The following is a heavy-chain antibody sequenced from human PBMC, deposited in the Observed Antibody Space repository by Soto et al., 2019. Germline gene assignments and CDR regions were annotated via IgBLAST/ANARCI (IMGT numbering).Heavy chain of an antibody. D-gene: IGHD3-16*02. CDR3: ARAVSYRGKRSGYGMDV. Sequence: QVQLQESGPGLVKPSQTLSLTCTVSGGSISSGDYYWSWIRQPPGKGLEWIGYIYYSGSTYYNPSLKSRVTISVDTSKNQFSLKLSSVTAADTAVYYCARAVSYRGKRSGYGMDVWGQGTTVTVSS. J-gene: IGHJ6*02. CDR2: IYYSGST. V-gene: IGHV4-30-4*01. CDR1: GGSISSGDYY.